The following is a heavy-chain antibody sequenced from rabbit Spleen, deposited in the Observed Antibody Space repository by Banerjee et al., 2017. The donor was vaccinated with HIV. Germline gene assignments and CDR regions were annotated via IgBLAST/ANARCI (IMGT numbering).Heavy chain of an antibody. D-gene: IGHD1-1*01. J-gene: IGHJ4*01. CDR2: INAVTGKA. Sequence: QSLEESGGDLVQPEGSLTLTCKASGFDFSNDAMCWVRQVPGKGLEWIACINAVTGKAVYASWAKGRFTFSKTSSTTVTLQMTSLTAADTATYFCARDLTGVIGWNFGWWGPGTLVTVS. CDR3: ARDLTGVIGWNFGW. CDR1: GFDFSNDA. V-gene: IGHV1S40*01.